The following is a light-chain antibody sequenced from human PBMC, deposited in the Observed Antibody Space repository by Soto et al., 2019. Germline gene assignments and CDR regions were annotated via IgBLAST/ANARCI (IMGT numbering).Light chain of an antibody. CDR2: GAF. V-gene: IGKV3-15*01. Sequence: EIVMTQSPATLSVSPGERASLSCRASQSVGSNLAWYQQTAGQAPRLLIYGAFTRPTRIPARFSRSGSGTEFTLTISSLESEDFAVYSFQQYTNWPYTFGQGNKLEIK. CDR3: QQYTNWPYT. J-gene: IGKJ2*01. CDR1: QSVGSN.